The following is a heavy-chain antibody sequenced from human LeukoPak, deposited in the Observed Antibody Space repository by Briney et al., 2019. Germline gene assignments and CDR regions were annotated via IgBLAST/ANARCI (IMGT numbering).Heavy chain of an antibody. CDR3: ASDPFDSSGYYPLDY. J-gene: IGHJ4*02. CDR2: ISYHGSNQ. D-gene: IGHD3-22*01. V-gene: IGHV3-30-3*01. Sequence: GGSLRLSCAASGFTFSRYAMHWVRQAPGKGLEWVAVISYHGSNQYYAASMKGRFTISRDNSKSTLYLQMNSLRPEDTAVYYCASDPFDSSGYYPLDYWGQGTLVTVSS. CDR1: GFTFSRYA.